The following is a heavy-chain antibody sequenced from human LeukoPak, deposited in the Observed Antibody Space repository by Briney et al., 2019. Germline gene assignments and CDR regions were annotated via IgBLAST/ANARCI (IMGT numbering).Heavy chain of an antibody. J-gene: IGHJ4*02. CDR1: GFTFSTFW. CDR3: ARDTIVVVPAARRLDS. CDR2: IKYDGSEK. V-gene: IGHV3-7*01. Sequence: GGSLRLSCAASGFTFSTFWMTWVRQAPGKGLEWVATIKYDGSEKYFVDSVKGRFTISRDNAKKSLFLQMNSLRAEDTAVYYCARDTIVVVPAARRLDSWGQGTLVTVSS. D-gene: IGHD2-2*01.